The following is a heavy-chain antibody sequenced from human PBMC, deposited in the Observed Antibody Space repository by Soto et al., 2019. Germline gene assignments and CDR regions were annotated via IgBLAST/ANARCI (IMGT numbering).Heavy chain of an antibody. CDR3: ATSYGSGSTHFDS. CDR2: VNPIVGMS. CDR1: GGTFNSYT. J-gene: IGHJ4*02. D-gene: IGHD3-10*01. Sequence: QVQLVQSGPEVKKPGSSVKVSCTASGGTFNSYTLNWVRQAPGQRPEWVGRVNPIVGMSTSASKFQGRVTLTADKSTHRAYMDLTGLKSEDTAVYYCATSYGSGSTHFDSWGQGTLVTVAS. V-gene: IGHV1-69*02.